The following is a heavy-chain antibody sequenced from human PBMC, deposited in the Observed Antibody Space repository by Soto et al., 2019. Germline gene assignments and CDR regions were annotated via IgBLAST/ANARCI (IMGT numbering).Heavy chain of an antibody. CDR1: GYTFTSYG. Sequence: GASVKVSCKASGYTFTSYGISWVRQAPGQGLEWMGWISAYNGNTNYAQKLQGRVTMTTDTSTSTAYMELRSLRSDDTAVYYCARDQWDYMVRGVIMLDRDYYGMDVWGQGATVTVSS. CDR2: ISAYNGNT. V-gene: IGHV1-18*04. D-gene: IGHD3-10*01. J-gene: IGHJ6*02. CDR3: ARDQWDYMVRGVIMLDRDYYGMDV.